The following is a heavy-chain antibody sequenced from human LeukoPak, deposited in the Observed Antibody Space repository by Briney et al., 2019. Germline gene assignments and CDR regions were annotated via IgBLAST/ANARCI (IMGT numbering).Heavy chain of an antibody. Sequence: SVKVSCKASRGTFSSYAISWVRQAPGQGLEWMGGIILIFGTANYAQKFQGRVTITADESTSTAYMELSSLRSEDTAVYYCARFSGRNAFDIWGQGTMVIVSS. J-gene: IGHJ3*02. CDR1: RGTFSSYA. D-gene: IGHD3-10*01. CDR3: ARFSGRNAFDI. CDR2: IILIFGTA. V-gene: IGHV1-69*01.